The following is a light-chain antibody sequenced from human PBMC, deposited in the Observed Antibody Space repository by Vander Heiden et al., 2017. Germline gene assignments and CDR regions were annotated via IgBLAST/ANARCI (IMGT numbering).Light chain of an antibody. CDR1: QSVNSN. V-gene: IGKV3-15*01. CDR3: QQSNTWPLT. CDR2: GAS. Sequence: EIVMTQPPATLSVSPGERVTLSCRASQSVNSNLGWYQQRPGQAPRLLIYGASIRATGVPARFSGSGSGTEFTLTISSLQSEDFAVYYCQQSNTWPLTFGGGTKVEIK. J-gene: IGKJ4*01.